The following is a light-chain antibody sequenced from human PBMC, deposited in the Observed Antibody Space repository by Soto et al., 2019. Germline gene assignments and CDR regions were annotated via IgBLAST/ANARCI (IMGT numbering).Light chain of an antibody. CDR2: EVS. J-gene: IGLJ2*01. CDR1: SSDVGGYNY. V-gene: IGLV2-14*01. CDR3: SSYTSSSTVV. Sequence: ALTQPASVSGSPGQSITISCTGTSSDVGGYNYVSWYQQHPGKAPKLMNYEVSNRPSGVSNRFSGSKSGNTASLTISGLQAEDEADYYCSSYTSSSTVVFGGGTKVTVL.